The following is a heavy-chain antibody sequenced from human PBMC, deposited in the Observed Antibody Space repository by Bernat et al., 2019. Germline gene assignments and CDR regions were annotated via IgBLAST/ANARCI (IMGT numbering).Heavy chain of an antibody. Sequence: EVQLVESGGGLVQPGRSLRLSCTASGFTFGDYAMSWVRQAPGKGLEWVGFIRSKAYGGTTEYAASVKGRFTISRDDSKSIAYLQMNSLKTEDTAVYYCTRLGYDFWSGYPADYWGQGTLVTVSS. V-gene: IGHV3-49*04. D-gene: IGHD3-3*01. CDR3: TRLGYDFWSGYPADY. CDR2: IRSKAYGGTT. J-gene: IGHJ4*02. CDR1: GFTFGDYA.